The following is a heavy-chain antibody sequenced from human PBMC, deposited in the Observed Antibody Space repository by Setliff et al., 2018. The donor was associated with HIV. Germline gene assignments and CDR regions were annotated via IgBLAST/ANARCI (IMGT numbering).Heavy chain of an antibody. J-gene: IGHJ3*02. CDR1: GGSISNDY. Sequence: PSETLSLTCTVSGGSISNDYWHWIRQSPGRGLEWIGYIYYTGGTNYNPSLKSRVAMSVDSSNHQFSLKLTSVTPADTAIYYCAREDGSNSHDTFEIWGQGILVTVSS. CDR3: AREDGSNSHDTFEI. V-gene: IGHV4-59*01. CDR2: IYYTGGT. D-gene: IGHD1-1*01.